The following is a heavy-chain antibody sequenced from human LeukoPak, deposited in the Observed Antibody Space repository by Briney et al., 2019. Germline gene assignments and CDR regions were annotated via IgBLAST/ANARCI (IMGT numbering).Heavy chain of an antibody. CDR2: ISVYNGDT. V-gene: IGHV1-18*01. J-gene: IGHJ4*02. D-gene: IGHD2-2*01. CDR1: GYGFTNYG. CDR3: ARGYCSSATCRHFDY. Sequence: AAGTVACKASGYGFTNYGISGVRQAPGQGLEWMGWISVYNGDTNYAQKLQGRVTMTADTSTTKAYMELRSLRSDDTAVYYCARGYCSSATCRHFDYWGQGALVTVSS.